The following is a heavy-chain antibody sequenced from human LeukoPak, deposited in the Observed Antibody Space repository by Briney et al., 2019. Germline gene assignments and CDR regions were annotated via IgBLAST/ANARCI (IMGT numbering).Heavy chain of an antibody. Sequence: GGSLRLSCAASGFTFSNYAMSWVRQAPGKGLEWVSVISGSGGSAYYADSVKGRFTISRDKSKSTLYLQMNTLRAEDTAVYYCARNWGLYYDAPNYWGQGTLVTVSS. J-gene: IGHJ4*02. CDR3: ARNWGLYYDAPNY. CDR1: GFTFSNYA. D-gene: IGHD2-8*01. V-gene: IGHV3-23*01. CDR2: ISGSGGSA.